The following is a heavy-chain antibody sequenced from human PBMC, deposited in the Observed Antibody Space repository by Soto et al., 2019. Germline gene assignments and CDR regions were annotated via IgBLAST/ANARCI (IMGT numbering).Heavy chain of an antibody. J-gene: IGHJ5*02. CDR2: IYYSGST. V-gene: IGHV4-59*08. CDR3: ARLNYGSGSYYPKYNWFDP. CDR1: GGSISSYY. D-gene: IGHD3-10*01. Sequence: SETLSLTCTVSGGSISSYYWSWIRQPPGKGLEWIGYIYYSGSTNYNPSLKSRVTISVDTSKNQFSLKLSSVTAADTAVYYCARLNYGSGSYYPKYNWFDPWGQGTLVTVSS.